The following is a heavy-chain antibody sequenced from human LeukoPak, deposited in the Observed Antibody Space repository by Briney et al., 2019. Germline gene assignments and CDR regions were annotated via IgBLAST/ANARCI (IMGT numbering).Heavy chain of an antibody. J-gene: IGHJ4*01. Sequence: GASAKVSCKASGYTFTSYYMHWVRQAPGQGLEWMGIINPSGGSTSYAQKFQGTVTMTRDTSTSTVYLELSSLRSEDTAVYYCASPNRGYSYGYVDWGQGTLVTVSS. V-gene: IGHV1-46*01. CDR3: ASPNRGYSYGYVD. D-gene: IGHD5-18*01. CDR1: GYTFTSYY. CDR2: INPSGGST.